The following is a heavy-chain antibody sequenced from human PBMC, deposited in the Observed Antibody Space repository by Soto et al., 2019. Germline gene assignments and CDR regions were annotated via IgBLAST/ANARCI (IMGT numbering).Heavy chain of an antibody. J-gene: IGHJ4*02. Sequence: EVQLLESGGGLVQPGGSLRLSCAASGFTFSSYAMSWVRQAPGKGLEWVSAISGSGGSTYYADSVKGRFTISRDNSKTTLYLQMNSLRAEDTAVYYCEKDRMGAIIGYFDYWGQGTLVTVSS. CDR3: EKDRMGAIIGYFDY. D-gene: IGHD1-26*01. CDR2: ISGSGGST. CDR1: GFTFSSYA. V-gene: IGHV3-23*01.